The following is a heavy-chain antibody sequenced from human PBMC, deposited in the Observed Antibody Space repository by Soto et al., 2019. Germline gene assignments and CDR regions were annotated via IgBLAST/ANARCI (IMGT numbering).Heavy chain of an antibody. CDR3: VRSRRSCSGGSCYYFDY. CDR1: GGSISSGDYY. Sequence: SETLSLTCTVSGGSISSGDYYWSWIRQPPGKGLEWIGYIYYSGSTYYNPSLKSRVTISVDTSKNQFSLKLSSVTAADTAVYYCVRSRRSCSGGSCYYFDYWGQGTLVTVSS. J-gene: IGHJ4*02. CDR2: IYYSGST. D-gene: IGHD2-15*01. V-gene: IGHV4-30-4*01.